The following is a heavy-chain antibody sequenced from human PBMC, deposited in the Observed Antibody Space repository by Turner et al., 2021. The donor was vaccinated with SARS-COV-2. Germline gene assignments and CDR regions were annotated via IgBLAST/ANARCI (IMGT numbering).Heavy chain of an antibody. CDR3: ARAVVAATLHDAFDM. CDR2: MYYSGST. CDR1: GGSISSGGHY. J-gene: IGHJ3*02. V-gene: IGHV4-31*03. D-gene: IGHD2-15*01. Sequence: QVQLQESGPGLVKPSQTLSLPCTVSGGSISSGGHYWSWIRQHPGKGLEWIGYMYYSGSTYYNPSLKSRVTISEDTSQNQFSLKLSSVTAADTAVYYCARAVVAATLHDAFDMWGQGTVVTVSS.